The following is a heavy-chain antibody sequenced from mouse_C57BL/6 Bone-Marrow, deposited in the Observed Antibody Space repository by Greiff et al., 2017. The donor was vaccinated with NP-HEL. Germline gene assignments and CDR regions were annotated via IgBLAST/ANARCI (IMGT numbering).Heavy chain of an antibody. CDR1: GYTFTSYG. CDR3: ARATTVVAHWYFDV. V-gene: IGHV1-81*01. J-gene: IGHJ1*03. CDR2: IYPRSGNT. D-gene: IGHD1-1*01. Sequence: QVQLQQSGAELARPGASVKLSCKASGYTFTSYGISWVKQRPGQGLEWIGEIYPRSGNTYYNEKFKGKATLTADKSSSTAYMELRSLTSEDSAVYFCARATTVVAHWYFDVWGTGTTVTVSS.